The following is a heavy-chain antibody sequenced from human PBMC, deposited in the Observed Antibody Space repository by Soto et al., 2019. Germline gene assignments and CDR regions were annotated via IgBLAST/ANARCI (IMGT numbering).Heavy chain of an antibody. V-gene: IGHV3-30-3*01. D-gene: IGHD3-10*01. CDR3: ASSKGVLS. Sequence: GGSLRLSCAASGFTFSSYAMHWVRQAPGKGLEWVAVISYDGSNKYYADSVKGRFTISRDNSKNTLYLQMNSLRAEDTAVYYCASSKGVLSWGQGTLVTVSS. CDR1: GFTFSSYA. CDR2: ISYDGSNK. J-gene: IGHJ4*02.